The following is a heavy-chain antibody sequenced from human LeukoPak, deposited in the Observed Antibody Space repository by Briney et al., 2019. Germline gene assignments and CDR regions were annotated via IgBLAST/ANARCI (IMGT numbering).Heavy chain of an antibody. CDR1: GGSISSYY. CDR2: IYDRGST. Sequence: SETLSLTCTVSGGSISSYYWSWIRQPPGKGLEWIGNIYDRGSTKYNPSLKSRVTISVDTSKNQSSLRLSSVTAADTAVYYCARGRTFDNWGQGTLVTASS. J-gene: IGHJ4*02. CDR3: ARGRTFDN. V-gene: IGHV4-59*01.